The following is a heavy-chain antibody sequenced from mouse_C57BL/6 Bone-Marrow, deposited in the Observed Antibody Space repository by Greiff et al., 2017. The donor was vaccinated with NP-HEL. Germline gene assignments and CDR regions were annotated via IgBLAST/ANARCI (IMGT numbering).Heavy chain of an antibody. V-gene: IGHV5-17*01. Sequence: EVKLVESGGGLVKPGGSLKLSCAASGFTFSDYGMHWVRQAPEKGLEWVVYISSGSSTIYYADTVKGRFTISRDNAKNTLFLQMTSLRSEDTAMYYCAGFYYFDYWGQGTTLTVSS. J-gene: IGHJ2*01. CDR2: ISSGSSTI. CDR1: GFTFSDYG. CDR3: AGFYYFDY.